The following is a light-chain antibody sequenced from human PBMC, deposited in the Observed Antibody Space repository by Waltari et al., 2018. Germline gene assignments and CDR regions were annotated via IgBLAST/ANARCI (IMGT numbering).Light chain of an antibody. J-gene: IGKJ1*01. V-gene: IGKV4-1*01. CDR3: HQYYANPQT. Sequence: DIVMTQSPDSTAVSPGERDTINGKSSQSVLYSTNNTNYLAWYQHKSVQPPKLLIYWASTRESGVPDRFSGSGSGTDFSLTINNLQPEDVAVYYCHQYYANPQTFGQGTRVEIK. CDR1: QSVLYSTNNTNY. CDR2: WAS.